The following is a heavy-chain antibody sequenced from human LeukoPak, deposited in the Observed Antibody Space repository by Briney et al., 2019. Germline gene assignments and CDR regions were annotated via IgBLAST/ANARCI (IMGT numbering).Heavy chain of an antibody. D-gene: IGHD1-26*01. V-gene: IGHV3-7*01. CDR3: ARDPVEWELLLDY. Sequence: GSLRLSCAASGFHFNSYWMGWVRPAPGKPLEGVANMNIDGSEKYYADSAKGRFTISRDNARNSVYLQMNSLRVEDTAVYYCARDPVEWELLLDYWGQGTLVTVSS. CDR1: GFHFNSYW. J-gene: IGHJ4*02. CDR2: MNIDGSEK.